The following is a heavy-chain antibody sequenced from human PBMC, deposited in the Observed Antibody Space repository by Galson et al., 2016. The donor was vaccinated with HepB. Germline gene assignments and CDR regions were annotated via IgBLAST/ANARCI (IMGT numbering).Heavy chain of an antibody. Sequence: SVKVSCKASGYTFTSYDINWVRQATGQGLEWMGWMNPNSGNTGYAQKFQGRVTMTRNTSISTAYMELSSLRTEDTAVYYCARARRITIFGVVFMTWFDPWGQGTLDTVSS. CDR3: ARARRITIFGVVFMTWFDP. V-gene: IGHV1-8*01. CDR1: GYTFTSYD. CDR2: MNPNSGNT. J-gene: IGHJ5*02. D-gene: IGHD3-3*01.